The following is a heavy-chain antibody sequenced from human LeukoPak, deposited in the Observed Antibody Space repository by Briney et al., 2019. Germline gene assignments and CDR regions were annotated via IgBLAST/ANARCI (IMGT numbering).Heavy chain of an antibody. CDR3: AALLKGVVVPDG. D-gene: IGHD2-15*01. V-gene: IGHV4-59*08. Sequence: SETLSLTCTVSGGFISQEYWSWIRQPPGKGLEWIGYIYNSGSASYNPSLGSRVTMSVDTSKKQISLKLSSVTAADTAVYYCAALLKGVVVPDGWGQGTLVTVSS. CDR2: IYNSGSA. J-gene: IGHJ4*02. CDR1: GGFISQEY.